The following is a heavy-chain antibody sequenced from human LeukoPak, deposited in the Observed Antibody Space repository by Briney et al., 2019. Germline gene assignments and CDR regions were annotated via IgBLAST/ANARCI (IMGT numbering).Heavy chain of an antibody. D-gene: IGHD6-19*01. CDR3: ARDTYSSGWSD. Sequence: SLRLSXXXXGFTXXSXAMHWVRQAPGKGLEWVAVISYDGSNKYYADSVKGRFTISRDNAKNSLYLQMNSLRAEDTAVYYCARDTYSSGWSDWGQGTLVTVSS. CDR2: ISYDGSNK. J-gene: IGHJ4*02. V-gene: IGHV3-30-3*01. CDR1: GFTXXSXA.